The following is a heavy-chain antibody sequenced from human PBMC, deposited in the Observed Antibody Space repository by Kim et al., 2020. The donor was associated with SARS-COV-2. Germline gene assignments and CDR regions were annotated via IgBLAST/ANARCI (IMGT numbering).Heavy chain of an antibody. Sequence: ASVKVSCKASGYTFTGYDINWVRQAPGQGLEWMGWMNAGNGNTKYVQKLQGRVTMTRDTSVRTAYMELSSLKSEDTAVYYCARGATSADYKGMEVDGWGK. J-gene: IGHJ6*03. CDR3: ARGATSADYKGMEVDG. CDR1: GYTFTGYD. CDR2: MNAGNGNT. D-gene: IGHD2-15*01. V-gene: IGHV1-8*02.